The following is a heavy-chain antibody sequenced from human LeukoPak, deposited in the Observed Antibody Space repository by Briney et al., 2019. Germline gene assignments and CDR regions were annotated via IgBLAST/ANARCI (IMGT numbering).Heavy chain of an antibody. CDR3: ARVGAVAAIDY. V-gene: IGHV3-21*01. CDR2: ISSSSSYI. J-gene: IGHJ4*02. D-gene: IGHD6-19*01. Sequence: GGSLRLSCAASGFTFSSYSMNWVRQAPGKGLEWVSSISSSSSYIYYADSVKGRFTISRDNAKNSLYLQMNSLRAEDAAVYYCARVGAVAAIDYWGQGTLVTVSS. CDR1: GFTFSSYS.